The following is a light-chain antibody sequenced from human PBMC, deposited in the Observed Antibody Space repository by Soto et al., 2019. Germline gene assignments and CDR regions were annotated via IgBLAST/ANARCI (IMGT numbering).Light chain of an antibody. CDR3: QQYNSYRTMYT. J-gene: IGKJ2*01. Sequence: EIVMTQSPATLSVSPGDRATLSCRASQSVSSNLAWYQQKPGQAPRLLIYAASTRATGIPARFSGSGSGTEFTLTISSMQSEDFAVYYCQQYNSYRTMYTFGQGTKLEIK. CDR1: QSVSSN. CDR2: AAS. V-gene: IGKV3-15*01.